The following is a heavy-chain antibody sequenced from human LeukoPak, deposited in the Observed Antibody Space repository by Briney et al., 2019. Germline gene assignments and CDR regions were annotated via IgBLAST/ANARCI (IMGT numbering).Heavy chain of an antibody. CDR1: GYTFTSYG. CDR3: ARLRYTVTPPTSDY. D-gene: IGHD4-17*01. J-gene: IGHJ4*02. Sequence: GASVKVSCKASGYTFTSYGISWVRQAPGQGLEWMGWISAYNGNTNYAQKLQGRVTMTTDTSTSTAYMELRSLRSDDTAVYYCARLRYTVTPPTSDYWGQGTLVTVSS. CDR2: ISAYNGNT. V-gene: IGHV1-18*01.